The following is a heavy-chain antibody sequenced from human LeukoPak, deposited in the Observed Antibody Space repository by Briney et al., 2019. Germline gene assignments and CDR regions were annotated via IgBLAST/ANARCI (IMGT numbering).Heavy chain of an antibody. Sequence: PGGSLRLSCAASGFTFSSYWMSWVRQAPGKGLEWVAIISKDGSDKYYLDSVEGRFAISRDDSKNTLYLQMNNLRAEDTAVYYCAKAGAAGEFFPHWGQGTLVTVSS. CDR1: GFTFSSYW. D-gene: IGHD6-13*01. J-gene: IGHJ1*01. CDR3: AKAGAAGEFFPH. CDR2: ISKDGSDK. V-gene: IGHV3-30*18.